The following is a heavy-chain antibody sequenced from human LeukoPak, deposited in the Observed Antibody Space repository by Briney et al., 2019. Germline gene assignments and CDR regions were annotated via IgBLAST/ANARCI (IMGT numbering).Heavy chain of an antibody. J-gene: IGHJ6*02. CDR2: INPNSGGT. Sequence: GASVKVSCKASGYTFTGYYMHWVRQAPGQGLEWMGWINPNSGGTNYAQKFQGRVTMTRDTSISTAYMELSRLRSDDTAVYYCASLVAVAGATGYYYYGMDVRGQGTTVTVSS. D-gene: IGHD6-19*01. V-gene: IGHV1-2*02. CDR1: GYTFTGYY. CDR3: ASLVAVAGATGYYYYGMDV.